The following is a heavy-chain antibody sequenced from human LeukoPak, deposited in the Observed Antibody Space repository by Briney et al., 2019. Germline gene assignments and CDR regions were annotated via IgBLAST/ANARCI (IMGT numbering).Heavy chain of an antibody. CDR1: GMTFSNRW. CDR2: IKTDGRTT. V-gene: IGHV3-74*01. D-gene: IGHD3-16*01. Sequence: GGSLRLSCAASGMTFSNRWMHWVRQAPGKGLVWVSLIKTDGRTTIYADSVKGRFTISRDNSKSTLYLQMNSLRAEDTAIYYCTTGPSYGYEWWGQGTVVTVSS. J-gene: IGHJ4*02. CDR3: TTGPSYGYEW.